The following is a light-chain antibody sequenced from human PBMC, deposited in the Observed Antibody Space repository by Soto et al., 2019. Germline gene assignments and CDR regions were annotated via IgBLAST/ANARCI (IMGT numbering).Light chain of an antibody. V-gene: IGKV1-33*01. CDR1: QDISSY. CDR3: QQYDNRPPDT. J-gene: IGKJ5*01. Sequence: TISCLASQDISSYLNWYQQKPGKAPKLLIYDASNLETGVPSRFSGSGSGTDFTFTISSLQPEDIATYYCQQYDNRPPDTFGQGTRLEIK. CDR2: DAS.